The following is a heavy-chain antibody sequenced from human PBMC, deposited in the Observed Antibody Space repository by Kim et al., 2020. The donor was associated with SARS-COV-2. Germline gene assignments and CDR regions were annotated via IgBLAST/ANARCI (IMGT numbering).Heavy chain of an antibody. CDR3: ARGIEWFGELTFDY. CDR2: IYTSGST. J-gene: IGHJ4*02. Sequence: SETLSLTCTVSGGSISSGSYYWSWIRQPAGKGLEWIGRIYTSGSTNYNPYLKSRVTISVDTSKNQFSLKLSSVTAADTAVYYCARGIEWFGELTFDYWGQGTLVTVSS. D-gene: IGHD3-10*01. V-gene: IGHV4-61*02. CDR1: GGSISSGSYY.